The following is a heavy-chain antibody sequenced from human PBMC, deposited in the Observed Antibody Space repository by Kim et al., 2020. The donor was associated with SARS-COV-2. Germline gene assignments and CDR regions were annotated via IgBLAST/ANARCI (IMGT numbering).Heavy chain of an antibody. V-gene: IGHV1-8*01. CDR1: GYTFTSYD. Sequence: ASVKVSCKASGYTFTSYDINWVRQATGQGLEWMGWMNPNSGNTGYAQKFQGRVTMTRNTSISTAYMELSSLRSEDTAVYYCARGTDYYDSSGYYYYYYYGMDVWGQGTTVTVSS. J-gene: IGHJ6*02. D-gene: IGHD3-22*01. CDR2: MNPNSGNT. CDR3: ARGTDYYDSSGYYYYYYYGMDV.